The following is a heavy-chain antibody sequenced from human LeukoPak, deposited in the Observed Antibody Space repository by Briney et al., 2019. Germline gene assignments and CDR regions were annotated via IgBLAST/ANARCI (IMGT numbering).Heavy chain of an antibody. V-gene: IGHV1-2*02. D-gene: IGHD1-26*01. CDR3: ARDMTGGSYLYYYYYYIDV. CDR1: GYTFTGYY. J-gene: IGHJ6*03. CDR2: INPNSGGT. Sequence: ASVKVSCKASGYTFTGYYMHWVRQAPGQGLEWMGWINPNSGGTNYAQKFQGRVTMTRDTSISTAYMELSRLRSDDTAVYYCARDMTGGSYLYYYYYYIDVWGKGTTVTVSS.